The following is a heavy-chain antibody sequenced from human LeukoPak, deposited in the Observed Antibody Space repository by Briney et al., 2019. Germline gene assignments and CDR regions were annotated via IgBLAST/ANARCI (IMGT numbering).Heavy chain of an antibody. V-gene: IGHV7-4-1*02. CDR3: ARSGTGLLRYYFDY. D-gene: IGHD3-22*01. CDR2: INTNTGNP. J-gene: IGHJ4*02. CDR1: GYTFTNYG. Sequence: ASVKVSCKASGYTFTNYGINWVRQAPGRGLEWMGWINTNTGNPTYAQGFTGRFVFSLDTSVSTAYLQISSLEAEDTAVYYCARSGTGLLRYYFDYWGQGTLITVSS.